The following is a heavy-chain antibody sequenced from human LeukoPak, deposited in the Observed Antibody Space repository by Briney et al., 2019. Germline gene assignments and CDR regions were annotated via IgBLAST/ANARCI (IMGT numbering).Heavy chain of an antibody. CDR1: GFTFSSYG. J-gene: IGHJ4*02. Sequence: GRSLRLSCAASGFTFSSYGMHWVRQAPGKGLEWVAVISYDGSNKYYADSVKGRFTISRDNSKNTLYLQMNSLRAEDTAIYYCAKMKGITMVRGTFDYWGQGTLVTVSS. V-gene: IGHV3-30*18. CDR3: AKMKGITMVRGTFDY. CDR2: ISYDGSNK. D-gene: IGHD3-10*01.